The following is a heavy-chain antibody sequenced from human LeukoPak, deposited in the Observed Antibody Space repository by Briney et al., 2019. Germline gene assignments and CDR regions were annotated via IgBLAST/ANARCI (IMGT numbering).Heavy chain of an antibody. Sequence: GGFLRLSCAASGFTVSSNYMSWVRQAPGKGLEWVSVIYSGGSTYYADSVKGRFTISRDNSKNTLYLQMNSLRAEDTAVYYCARRSVVERAFDYWGQGTLVTVSS. CDR2: IYSGGST. CDR1: GFTVSSNY. D-gene: IGHD2-21*01. V-gene: IGHV3-53*01. CDR3: ARRSVVERAFDY. J-gene: IGHJ4*02.